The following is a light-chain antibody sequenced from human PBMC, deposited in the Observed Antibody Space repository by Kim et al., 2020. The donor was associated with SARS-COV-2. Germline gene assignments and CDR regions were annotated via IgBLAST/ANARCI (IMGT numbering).Light chain of an antibody. CDR2: EAT. CDR1: SNDFGHVYNY. CDR3: SSYAVSNNVV. J-gene: IGLJ2*01. V-gene: IGLV2-8*01. Sequence: QSVTISSTGTSNDFGHVYNYVSWYQQHPGKAPKLMIYEATKRPSGVPDRFSGSKSGNTASLTVSGLQADDEADYYCSSYAVSNNVVFGGGTQLTVL.